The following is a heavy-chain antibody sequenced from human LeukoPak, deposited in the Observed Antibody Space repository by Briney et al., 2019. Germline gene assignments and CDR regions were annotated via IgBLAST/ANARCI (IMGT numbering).Heavy chain of an antibody. CDR2: ILQDAETT. D-gene: IGHD5-24*01. CDR3: TNRDGQSFDY. CDR1: GCSVSSSM. V-gene: IGHV3-23*01. J-gene: IGHJ4*02. Sequence: GGTLRLSCAASGCSVSSSMMSWVRRGPGQGLEWVSTILQDAETTYYADSVRGRFTISRDNFKDTLFLQMSSLRAEDTAIYYCTNRDGQSFDYWGQGALVTVSS.